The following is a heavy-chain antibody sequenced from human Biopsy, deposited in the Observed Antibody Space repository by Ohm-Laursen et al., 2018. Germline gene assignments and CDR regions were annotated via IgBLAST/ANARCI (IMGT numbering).Heavy chain of an antibody. CDR1: GYAVTDFS. CDR2: FAPDNGKT. V-gene: IGHV1-24*01. J-gene: IGHJ4*02. Sequence: ASVKVSCKVSGYAVTDFSMHWVRQAPGKGLKWMGGFAPDNGKTIYAQKFQGRVTMTEDTSTDTAYMELSSLRSEDTAVYYCAADINVWNVNYWGQGTQVTVSS. CDR3: AADINVWNVNY. D-gene: IGHD1-1*01.